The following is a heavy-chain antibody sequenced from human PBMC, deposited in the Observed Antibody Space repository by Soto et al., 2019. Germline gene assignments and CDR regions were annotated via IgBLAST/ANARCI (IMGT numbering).Heavy chain of an antibody. J-gene: IGHJ4*02. CDR2: ISGSGGST. Sequence: GGSLRLSCAASGFTFSSYAMSWVRQAPGKGLEWVSAISGSGGSTYYADSVKGRFTISRDNSKNTLYLQMNSLRAEDTAVYYCAKMPITMVRGVTITTFDYWGQGTLVTVSS. CDR3: AKMPITMVRGVTITTFDY. D-gene: IGHD3-10*01. V-gene: IGHV3-23*01. CDR1: GFTFSSYA.